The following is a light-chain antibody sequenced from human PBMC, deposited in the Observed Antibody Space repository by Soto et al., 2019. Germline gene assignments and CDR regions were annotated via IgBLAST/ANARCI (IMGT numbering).Light chain of an antibody. Sequence: EIVLTQSPGTLSLSPGERVTLSCRASQSLTTNYLAWYQQKPGQAPRLLIYDASSRATGIPDRFSGSGSGTDFTLTIARLEPEDFAVFYCQQGVTFGGGTKVEIK. V-gene: IGKV3-20*01. CDR1: QSLTTNY. J-gene: IGKJ4*01. CDR3: QQGVT. CDR2: DAS.